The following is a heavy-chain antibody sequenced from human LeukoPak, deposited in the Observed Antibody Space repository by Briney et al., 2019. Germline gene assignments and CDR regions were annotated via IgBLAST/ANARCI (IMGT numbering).Heavy chain of an antibody. V-gene: IGHV2-5*01. CDR2: IYWNDDK. D-gene: IGHD2-2*01. Sequence: SGPTLVNPTQTLTLTCTFSGFSLSTSGVGVGRIRQPPGKALEWLGIIYWNDDKRYSPSLKSRLTITKDTSKNQVVLTITNMDPVDTATYFCAHEGYCSTASCYYFDHWGQGTLVTASS. CDR3: AHEGYCSTASCYYFDH. CDR1: GFSLSTSGVG. J-gene: IGHJ4*02.